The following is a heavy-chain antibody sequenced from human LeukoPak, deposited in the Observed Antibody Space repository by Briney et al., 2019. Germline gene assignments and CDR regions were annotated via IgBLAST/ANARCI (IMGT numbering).Heavy chain of an antibody. CDR1: GGSFSGYY. CDR2: INHSGST. D-gene: IGHD3-22*01. Sequence: SETLSLTCAVYGGSFSGYYWSWIRQPPGKGLEWIGEINHSGSTNYNPSLKSRVTISVDTSKNQFPLKLSSVTAADTAVYYCASPRGGYSLYYFDYWGQGTLVTVSS. J-gene: IGHJ4*02. CDR3: ASPRGGYSLYYFDY. V-gene: IGHV4-34*01.